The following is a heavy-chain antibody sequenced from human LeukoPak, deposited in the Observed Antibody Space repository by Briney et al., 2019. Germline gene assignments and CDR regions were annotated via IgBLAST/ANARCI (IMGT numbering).Heavy chain of an antibody. J-gene: IGHJ4*02. V-gene: IGHV3-23*01. CDR3: AKDRDRYYYDSSGYYPITDY. D-gene: IGHD3-22*01. CDR2: ISGTGGST. CDR1: GFTFRSYA. Sequence: GGSLRLSCAASGFTFRSYAMSWVRQAPGKGLEWVSGISGTGGSTYFADSVKGRFTISRDNSKNTLYLHMNSLRAEDTAVYYCAKDRDRYYYDSSGYYPITDYWGQGTLVTVSS.